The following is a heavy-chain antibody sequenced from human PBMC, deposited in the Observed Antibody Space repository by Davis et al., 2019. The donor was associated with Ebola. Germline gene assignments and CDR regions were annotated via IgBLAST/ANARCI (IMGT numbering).Heavy chain of an antibody. CDR2: IYYSGST. CDR3: ARDLRYDSSGHDYYFYMDV. D-gene: IGHD3-22*01. J-gene: IGHJ6*03. V-gene: IGHV4-31*03. CDR1: GGSISSGGYY. Sequence: PSETLSLTCSVSGGSISSGGYYWSWIRQHPGKGLEWIGYIYYSGSTYYNPSLKSRVTISLDTSKNQFSLNLRSVTAADTAMYYCARDLRYDSSGHDYYFYMDVWGKGTTVTVSS.